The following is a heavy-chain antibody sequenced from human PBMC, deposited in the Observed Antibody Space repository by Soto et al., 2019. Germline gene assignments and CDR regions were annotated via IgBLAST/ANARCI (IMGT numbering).Heavy chain of an antibody. V-gene: IGHV1-8*02. CDR2: IIPNSGTA. D-gene: IGHD3-10*01. CDR3: ARGWLQRFGELSVLPRY. Sequence: GASVKVSCKASGGTFSSYAISWVRQAPGQGLEWMGWIIPNSGTASYAQKFQGRVTMTRNTSISTAYMELSSLRSEDTAVYYCARGWLQRFGELSVLPRYWGQGTLVTVSS. J-gene: IGHJ4*02. CDR1: GGTFSSYA.